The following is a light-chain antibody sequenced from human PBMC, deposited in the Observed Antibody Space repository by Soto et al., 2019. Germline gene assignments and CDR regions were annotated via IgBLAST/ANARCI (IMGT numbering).Light chain of an antibody. CDR3: QQYGTSPPWT. V-gene: IGKV3-20*01. Sequence: EIVLTQSPGTLSLSPGERATLSCRASQSPSSSYLAWYQQKPGQAPRLLIYGTSSRATGIPDRFSGSGSGTDFTLTICRLEPEDFAVYYCQQYGTSPPWTFGQGTKVEIK. CDR2: GTS. CDR1: QSPSSSY. J-gene: IGKJ1*01.